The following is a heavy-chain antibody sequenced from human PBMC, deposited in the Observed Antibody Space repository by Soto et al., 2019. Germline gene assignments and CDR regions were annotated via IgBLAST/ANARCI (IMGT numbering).Heavy chain of an antibody. CDR1: RFAFSSYS. V-gene: IGHV3-21*01. Sequence: QLVESGGGLVKPGGSLRVSCAASRFAFSSYSMHWVRQAPMKGLEWVASINSVASYVYYADSVEGRFTISTDNAKNSVYLQMTSLRAEDTAVYYCTRDRSSFMRGRIRGPYGGLDVWGQGTTV. CDR2: INSVASYV. D-gene: IGHD3-10*01. CDR3: TRDRSSFMRGRIRGPYGGLDV. J-gene: IGHJ6*02.